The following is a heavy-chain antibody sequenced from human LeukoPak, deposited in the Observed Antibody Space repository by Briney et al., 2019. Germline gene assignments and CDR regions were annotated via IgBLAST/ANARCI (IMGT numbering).Heavy chain of an antibody. Sequence: PGGSLRLSCAASGFTFSSYGMHWVRQAPGKGLEWVAVISYDGSNKYYADSVKGRFTISRDNSKNTLYLQMNSLRAEDTAVYYCANTVRIVGATLDYWGQGTLVTVSS. CDR2: ISYDGSNK. CDR3: ANTVRIVGATLDY. D-gene: IGHD1-26*01. J-gene: IGHJ4*02. CDR1: GFTFSSYG. V-gene: IGHV3-30*18.